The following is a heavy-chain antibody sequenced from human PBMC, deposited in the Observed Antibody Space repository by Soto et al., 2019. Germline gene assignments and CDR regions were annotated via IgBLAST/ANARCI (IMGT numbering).Heavy chain of an antibody. D-gene: IGHD3-10*01. J-gene: IGHJ3*02. CDR2: IYYSGST. Sequence: PSETLSLTCTVSGGSISSGGYYWSWIRQHPGKGLEWIGYIYYSGSTYYNPSLKSRVTISVDTSKNQFSLKLSSVTAADTAVYYCARVGGRRPDFYYGSGIFAFDIWGQGTMVTVSS. CDR1: GGSISSGGYY. V-gene: IGHV4-31*03. CDR3: ARVGGRRPDFYYGSGIFAFDI.